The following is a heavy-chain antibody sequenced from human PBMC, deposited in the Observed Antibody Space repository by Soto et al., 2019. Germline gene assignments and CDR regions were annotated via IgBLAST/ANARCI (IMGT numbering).Heavy chain of an antibody. D-gene: IGHD3-10*01. V-gene: IGHV3-48*02. CDR3: ARDSPRVRGLREFDY. J-gene: IGHJ4*02. CDR1: GFTFSSYR. Sequence: EVQLVESGGGLVQPGGSLRLSCAASGFTFSSYRMNWVRQAPGKGLEWVSYIDNDGGTIYYADSVKGRFTISRDNAKNSLYLQMNSLRDEDTAVYYCARDSPRVRGLREFDYWGQGTLVTVSS. CDR2: IDNDGGTI.